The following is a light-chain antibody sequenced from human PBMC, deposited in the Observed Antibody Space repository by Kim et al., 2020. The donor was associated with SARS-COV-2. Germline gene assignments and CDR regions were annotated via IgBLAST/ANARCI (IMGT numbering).Light chain of an antibody. Sequence: LSPGGGAPHSCKASQNVRNYIAWYHQIPGRAPRLLMYDASNRAAGIPARFSGSGSGTDFTLTLSSLEPEDFGVYYCQQRGGWPLTFGGGTKVDIK. CDR2: DAS. CDR1: QNVRNY. CDR3: QQRGGWPLT. J-gene: IGKJ4*01. V-gene: IGKV3-11*01.